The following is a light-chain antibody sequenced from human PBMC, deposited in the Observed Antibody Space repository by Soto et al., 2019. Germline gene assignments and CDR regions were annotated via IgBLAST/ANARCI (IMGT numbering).Light chain of an antibody. CDR1: SSDVGGYKF. CDR3: SSYSTSGPLWL. J-gene: IGLJ3*02. Sequence: QSALTQPASVSGSPGQSITISCTGSSSDVGGYKFVSWYQQHPGKAPTLLIYEVRNRPSGVSRRFSGSKSGNTASLTISGLRAEDEADYYCSSYSTSGPLWLFGGGTQLTVL. CDR2: EVR. V-gene: IGLV2-14*01.